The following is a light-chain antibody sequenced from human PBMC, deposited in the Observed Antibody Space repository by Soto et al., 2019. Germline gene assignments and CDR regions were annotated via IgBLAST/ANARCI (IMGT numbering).Light chain of an antibody. V-gene: IGKV3-20*01. CDR3: QYYGGTSII. Sequence: EIVLTQSPGTLSLSPGERATLSCRASQSVSSTYLAWYQQKPGQAPRLLIYAASSRATGIPDRFSGSGSGTDFSLTISRLEPEDFALYYCQYYGGTSIIFGQGTRLEIK. CDR2: AAS. CDR1: QSVSSTY. J-gene: IGKJ5*01.